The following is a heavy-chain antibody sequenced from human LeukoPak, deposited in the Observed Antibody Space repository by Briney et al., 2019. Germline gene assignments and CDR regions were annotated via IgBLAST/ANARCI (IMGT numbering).Heavy chain of an antibody. D-gene: IGHD3-16*01. J-gene: IGHJ3*02. CDR2: IYTSGST. CDR3: ASLSQTLGLSRDASDI. Sequence: SETLSLTCTVSGGSISSYYWSWIRQPAGKGLEWIGRIYTSGSTNYNPSLKSRVTMSVDTSKNQFSLKLSSVTAADTAVYYCASLSQTLGLSRDASDIWGQGTMVTVSS. V-gene: IGHV4-4*07. CDR1: GGSISSYY.